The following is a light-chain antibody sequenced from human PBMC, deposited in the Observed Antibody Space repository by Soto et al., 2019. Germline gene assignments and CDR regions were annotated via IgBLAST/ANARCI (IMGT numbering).Light chain of an antibody. CDR1: SSDVGSYNL. Sequence: QSVLTQPASVSGSPGQSITISCTVTSSDVGSYNLVSWYQQHPGKAPKLVIYEGSKRPSGVSNRFSGSQSGNTASLTISGLQAEDEADYFCCSYASSTTFSFVFGTGTKVTVL. V-gene: IGLV2-23*03. CDR3: CSYASSTTFSFV. J-gene: IGLJ1*01. CDR2: EGS.